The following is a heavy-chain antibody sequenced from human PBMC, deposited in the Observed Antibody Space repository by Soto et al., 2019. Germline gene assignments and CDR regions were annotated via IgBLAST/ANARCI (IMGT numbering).Heavy chain of an antibody. CDR1: GGSISSYY. V-gene: IGHV4-59*01. J-gene: IGHJ3*02. CDR2: IYYSGST. Sequence: SETLSLTCTVSGGSISSYYWSWIRQPPGKGLEWIGYIYYSGSTNYNPSLKSRVTISVDTSKNQFSLKLSSVTAADTAVYYCARVQVSFLELLSKGSDDAFDIWGQGTMVTVSS. CDR3: ARVQVSFLELLSKGSDDAFDI. D-gene: IGHD1-7*01.